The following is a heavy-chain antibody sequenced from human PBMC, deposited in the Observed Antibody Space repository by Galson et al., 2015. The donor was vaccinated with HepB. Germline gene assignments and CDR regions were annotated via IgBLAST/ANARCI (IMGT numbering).Heavy chain of an antibody. D-gene: IGHD6-19*01. CDR3: AKEHNTGWPSLDH. J-gene: IGHJ4*02. CDR1: GFNFDFYS. CDR2: INRHGRT. Sequence: SLRLSCAASGFNFDFYSMHWVRQAPGKGLEWVSLINRHGRTLYGDPVRGRFTISRDNSKNSLYLQMDSLRIEDSAFYFCAKEHNTGWPSLDHWGQGTLVTVSS. V-gene: IGHV3-43*01.